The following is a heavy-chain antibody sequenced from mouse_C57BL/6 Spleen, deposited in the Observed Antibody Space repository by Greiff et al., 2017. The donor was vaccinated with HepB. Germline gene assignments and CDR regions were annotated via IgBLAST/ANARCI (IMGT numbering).Heavy chain of an antibody. CDR3: ARNYYGSSPYYFDY. J-gene: IGHJ2*01. D-gene: IGHD1-1*01. Sequence: VQLQQSGAELVKPGASVKISCKASGYAFSSYWMNWVKQRPGQGLEWIGQIYPGDGDTNYNGKFKGKATLTADKSSSTAYMQLSSLTSEDSAVYFGARNYYGSSPYYFDYWGQGTTLTVSS. V-gene: IGHV1-80*01. CDR1: GYAFSSYW. CDR2: IYPGDGDT.